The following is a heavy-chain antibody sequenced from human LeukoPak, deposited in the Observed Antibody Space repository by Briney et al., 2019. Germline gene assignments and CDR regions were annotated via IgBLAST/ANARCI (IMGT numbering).Heavy chain of an antibody. Sequence: SETLSLTCAVYGGSFSGYYWSWIRQPPGKGLEWIGEINHSGSTNYNPSLKSRVTMSVDTSKNQFSLKLSSVTAADTAVYYCARDLDDAFDIWGQGTMVTVSS. D-gene: IGHD3-3*01. J-gene: IGHJ3*02. CDR1: GGSFSGYY. CDR3: ARDLDDAFDI. CDR2: INHSGST. V-gene: IGHV4-34*01.